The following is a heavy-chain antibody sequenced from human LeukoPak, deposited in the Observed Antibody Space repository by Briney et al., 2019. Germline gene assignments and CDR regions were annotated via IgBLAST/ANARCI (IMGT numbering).Heavy chain of an antibody. J-gene: IGHJ6*03. CDR1: GFTFSSYS. Sequence: PGGSLRLSCAASGFTFSSYSMNWVRQAPGKGLEWVSYISSSSSTIYYADSVKGRFTISRDNAMNSLYLQMNSLRAEDTAVYYCARSRLGYCSGGSCYDDYYYYYMDVWGKGTTVTVSS. CDR3: ARSRLGYCSGGSCYDDYYYYYMDV. D-gene: IGHD2-15*01. V-gene: IGHV3-48*04. CDR2: ISSSSSTI.